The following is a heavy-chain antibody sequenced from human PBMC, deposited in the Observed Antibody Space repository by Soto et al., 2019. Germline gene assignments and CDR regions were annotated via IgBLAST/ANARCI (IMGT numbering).Heavy chain of an antibody. Sequence: QITLKESGHALVKPTQTLTLTGTFPGFSLNTDGAGVGWFRQRPGQALAWLALIYWDDYKRYSPSLRSRLTMTLDTCKTKVVLALTNMEPVYTATYYCVQRRSDDSNSDWFDPWGQGTLGTGAS. CDR1: GFSLNTDGAG. V-gene: IGHV2-5*02. D-gene: IGHD1-1*01. CDR2: IYWDDYK. J-gene: IGHJ5*02. CDR3: VQRRSDDSNSDWFDP.